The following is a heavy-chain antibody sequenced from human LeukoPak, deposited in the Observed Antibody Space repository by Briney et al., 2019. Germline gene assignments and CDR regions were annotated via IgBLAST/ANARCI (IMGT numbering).Heavy chain of an antibody. CDR3: AREPGEEYSSSYNWFDP. Sequence: GASAKVSCKASGYTFTNYGISWVRQAPGQGLEWMGWISAKNGNTNYAQKLQGRVTMTTDTSTSTAYMELRSLRSDDTAVYYCAREPGEEYSSSYNWFDPWGQGTLVTVSS. V-gene: IGHV1-18*01. CDR2: ISAKNGNT. J-gene: IGHJ5*02. CDR1: GYTFTNYG. D-gene: IGHD6-6*01.